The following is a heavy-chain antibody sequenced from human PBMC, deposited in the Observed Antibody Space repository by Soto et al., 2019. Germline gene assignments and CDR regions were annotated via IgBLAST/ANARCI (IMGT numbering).Heavy chain of an antibody. J-gene: IGHJ4*02. V-gene: IGHV1-18*01. Sequence: ASVKVSCKASGYTFTSYGISWVRQAPGQGLEWMGWISAFNGNTNYAQKLQGRVTMTTDTSTSTAYMELRSLRSDDTAVYYCARSRAQLVLGELDYWGQGTLVTVSS. CDR2: ISAFNGNT. D-gene: IGHD6-13*01. CDR1: GYTFTSYG. CDR3: ARSRAQLVLGELDY.